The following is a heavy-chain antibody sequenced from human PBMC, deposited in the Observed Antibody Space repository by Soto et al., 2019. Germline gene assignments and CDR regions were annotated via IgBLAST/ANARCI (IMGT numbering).Heavy chain of an antibody. CDR2: IIPTFGTT. CDR3: AGASDSTWYNWLDP. D-gene: IGHD4-4*01. J-gene: IGHJ5*02. Sequence: SVKVSCKAPGGNFSSNGIRWVRQAPGQGLELMGGIIPTFGTTNYAHKFRGRVTITADESTGTAYMELSSLRSDDTAVYYCAGASDSTWYNWLDPWGQGTLVTVSS. CDR1: GGNFSSNG. V-gene: IGHV1-69*13.